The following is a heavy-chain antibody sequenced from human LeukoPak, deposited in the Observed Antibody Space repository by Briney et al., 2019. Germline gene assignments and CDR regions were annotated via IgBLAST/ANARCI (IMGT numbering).Heavy chain of an antibody. CDR1: GGSISNYY. CDR3: ARREYSSTWKEVSDAFDI. V-gene: IGHV4-59*08. J-gene: IGHJ3*02. Sequence: PSETLSLTCTVSGGSISNYYWSWIRQPPGKGLEWIGYISYSGSTDYNPSLKSRVTISVDTSKNQISLKLSSVTAADTAAYYCARREYSSTWKEVSDAFDIWGQGTTVTVSS. D-gene: IGHD4-11*01. CDR2: ISYSGST.